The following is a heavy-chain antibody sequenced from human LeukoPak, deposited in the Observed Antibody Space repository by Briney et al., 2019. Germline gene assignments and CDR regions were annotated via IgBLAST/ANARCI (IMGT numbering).Heavy chain of an antibody. CDR1: GFNFRNFA. CDR2: ISGRGDIT. CDR3: AKDRGYTYALQAYYFDL. Sequence: GGSLRLSRSASGFNFRNFAMSWVRQAPGRGLEWVSAISGRGDITYSADSVKGRFTISRDNSRNTLSLQMNSLRGEDTAVYYCAKDRGYTYALQAYYFDLWGRGTLVTVSS. J-gene: IGHJ2*01. D-gene: IGHD5-18*01. V-gene: IGHV3-23*01.